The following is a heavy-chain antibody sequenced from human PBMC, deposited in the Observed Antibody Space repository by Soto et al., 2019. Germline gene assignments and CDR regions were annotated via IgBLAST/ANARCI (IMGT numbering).Heavy chain of an antibody. CDR3: ARGFAAPPRGRELVYYYYHMDV. CDR1: GVTFSSYG. D-gene: IGHD1-26*01. V-gene: IGHV3-33*01. CDR2: IWYDGSNK. J-gene: IGHJ6*03. Sequence: GGGMRLSCAAAGVTFSSYGMHWVRQDPGKGLEWVAVIWYDGSNKYYADSVKGRFTISRDNSKNTLYLQMNSLRAEDTAVYYCARGFAAPPRGRELVYYYYHMDVWGKGTTVTVSS.